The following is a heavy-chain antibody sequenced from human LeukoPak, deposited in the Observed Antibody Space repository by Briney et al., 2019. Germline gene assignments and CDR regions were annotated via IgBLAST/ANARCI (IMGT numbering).Heavy chain of an antibody. CDR1: GFTIGPYA. Sequence: PGGSLTLSCAASGFTIGPYAMYWVRQGPGRGLEWVSVIKADGSGTFYADSVRGRFTTSRDNSKNSLYLQMNSLTSEDTALYYCATWAFYHNLDVWGQGTTVIVSS. J-gene: IGHJ6*02. CDR2: IKADGSGT. D-gene: IGHD2/OR15-2a*01. CDR3: ATWAFYHNLDV. V-gene: IGHV3-43*02.